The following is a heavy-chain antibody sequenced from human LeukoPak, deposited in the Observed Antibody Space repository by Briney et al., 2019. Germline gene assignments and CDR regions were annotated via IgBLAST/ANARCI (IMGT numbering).Heavy chain of an antibody. Sequence: GSLRLSCAASGFTFSSYAMSWVRQPPGKGLEWIGEIYHSGSTNYNPSLKSRVTISVDKSKNQFSLKLSSVTAADTAVYYCTASLLGYGMDVWGQGTTVTVSS. V-gene: IGHV4-4*02. CDR2: IYHSGST. CDR1: GFTFSSYAM. D-gene: IGHD3-16*01. CDR3: TASLLGYGMDV. J-gene: IGHJ6*02.